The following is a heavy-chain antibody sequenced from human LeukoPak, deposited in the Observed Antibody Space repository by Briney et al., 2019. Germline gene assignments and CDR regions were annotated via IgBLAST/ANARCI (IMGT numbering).Heavy chain of an antibody. V-gene: IGHV3-9*01. D-gene: IGHD1-26*01. CDR3: ATSIVGLTYDEHFQH. CDR1: GFTFKDI. CDR2: ISWNGDNI. J-gene: IGHJ1*01. Sequence: GGSLRLSCAASGFTFKDILHWVRQAPGKGLEWVSGISWNGDNIGYADFVKGRFTISRDDAKNSLYLQMNRLRAEDTAVYYCATSIVGLTYDEHFQHWGQGTLVTVSS.